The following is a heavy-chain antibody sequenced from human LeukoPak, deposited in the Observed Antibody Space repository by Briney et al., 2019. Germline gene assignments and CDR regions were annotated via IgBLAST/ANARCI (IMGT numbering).Heavy chain of an antibody. J-gene: IGHJ4*02. D-gene: IGHD6-19*01. V-gene: IGHV3-21*01. CDR2: ISGGSSFT. CDR3: ARDLGYSSGPNY. Sequence: GGSLRLSCAASGVSFSSFSMNWVRHAPAKGLELVSYISGGSSFTYYVDSVTGRFTISRDNAKSSLYLQMNSLRAEDTAVYYCARDLGYSSGPNYWGQGTRVTVSS. CDR1: GVSFSSFS.